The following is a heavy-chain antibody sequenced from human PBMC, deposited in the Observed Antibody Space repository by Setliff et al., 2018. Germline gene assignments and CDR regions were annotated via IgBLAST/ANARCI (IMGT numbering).Heavy chain of an antibody. Sequence: ASVKVSCKASGYTLSKYYMHWVRQAPGQGLEWMGIIYPSGDYTNYAQKFQGRVTMTRDTSTTTVYMELSSLRSDDTAVYYCARAPLESGYYYGQGHYFDYWGQGTLVTVSS. J-gene: IGHJ4*02. CDR2: IYPSGDYT. D-gene: IGHD5-18*01. CDR1: GYTLSKYY. CDR3: ARAPLESGYYYGQGHYFDY. V-gene: IGHV1-46*01.